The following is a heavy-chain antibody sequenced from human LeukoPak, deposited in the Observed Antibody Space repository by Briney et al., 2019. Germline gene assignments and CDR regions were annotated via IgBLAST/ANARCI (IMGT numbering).Heavy chain of an antibody. V-gene: IGHV1-18*04. CDR2: ISAYNGNT. D-gene: IGHD1-26*01. CDR1: GYTFTGYY. Sequence: GASVKVSCKASGYTFTGYYMHWVRQAPGQGLEWMGWISAYNGNTNYAQKLQGRVTMTTDTSTSTAYMELRSLRSDDTAVYYCARDLRIVGAHYYFDYWGQGTLVTVSS. J-gene: IGHJ4*02. CDR3: ARDLRIVGAHYYFDY.